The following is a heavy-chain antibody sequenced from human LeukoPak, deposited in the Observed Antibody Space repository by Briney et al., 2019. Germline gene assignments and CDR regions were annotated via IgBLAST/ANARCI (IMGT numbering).Heavy chain of an antibody. J-gene: IGHJ6*02. D-gene: IGHD6-13*01. V-gene: IGHV1-46*01. CDR1: GYTFTSYG. CDR2: INPSGGST. Sequence: ASVKVSCKASGYTFTSYGISWVRQAPGQGLEWMGIINPSGGSTSYAQKFQGRVTMTRDTSTSTVYMELSSLRSEDTAVYYCAREGIAAAGNNGMDVWGQGTTVTVSS. CDR3: AREGIAAAGNNGMDV.